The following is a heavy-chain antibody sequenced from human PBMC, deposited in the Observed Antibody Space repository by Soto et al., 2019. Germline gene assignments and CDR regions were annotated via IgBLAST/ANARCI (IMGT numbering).Heavy chain of an antibody. CDR3: AKSTSKYQLLFRSNYYGMDV. D-gene: IGHD2-2*01. CDR1: GFTFSSYG. J-gene: IGHJ6*02. CDR2: ISYDGSNK. Sequence: QVQLVESGGGVVQPGRSLRLSCAASGFTFSSYGMHWVRQAPGKGLEWVAVISYDGSNKYYADSVKGRFTISRDNSKNTLYLQMNSLRAEDTAVYYCAKSTSKYQLLFRSNYYGMDVWGQGTTVTVSS. V-gene: IGHV3-30*18.